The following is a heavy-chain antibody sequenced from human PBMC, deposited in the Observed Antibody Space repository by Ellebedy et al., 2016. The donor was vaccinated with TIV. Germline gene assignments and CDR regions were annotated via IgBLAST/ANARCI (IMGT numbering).Heavy chain of an antibody. D-gene: IGHD3/OR15-3a*01. CDR3: ARDEDSDAFDI. CDR2: ISSSTNYI. CDR1: GFTLSSHT. V-gene: IGHV3-21*01. J-gene: IGHJ3*02. Sequence: GGSLRLXXAASGFTLSSHTMNWVRQAPGKGLEWVSSISSSTNYIYYADSVKGRFTISRDDATKSLSLQMNSLRAEDTGVYYCARDEDSDAFDIWGQGTMVTVSS.